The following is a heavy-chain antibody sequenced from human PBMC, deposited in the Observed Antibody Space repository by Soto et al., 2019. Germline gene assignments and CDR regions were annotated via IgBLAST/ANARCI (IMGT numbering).Heavy chain of an antibody. D-gene: IGHD5-12*01. Sequence: PXETLSLTCTVSGASISYGGFSWGWIRQSPGKGLEWIGYISHLENTYLHPSFKSRLTMSIDRTRNQFSLKLSSVTAADMAVYYCARGGGYDSFDYWGQGVLVTVSS. CDR3: ARGGGYDSFDY. CDR1: GASISYGGFS. V-gene: IGHV4-30-2*06. J-gene: IGHJ4*02. CDR2: ISHLENT.